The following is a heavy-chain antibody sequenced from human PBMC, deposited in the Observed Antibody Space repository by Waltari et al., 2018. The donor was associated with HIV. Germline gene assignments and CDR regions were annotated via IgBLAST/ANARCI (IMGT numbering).Heavy chain of an antibody. Sequence: QVQLQESGPGLVKPSETLSLTCTVSAGSISSYYWSWIRPTPGKGLEWIGYIYYSGNTNFNPSLKSRVTISLDTSKNQFSLKLTSVTAADTAVYYCARSSSSWSSYWYFDLWGRGTLVNVSS. D-gene: IGHD6-13*01. CDR3: ARSSSSWSSYWYFDL. CDR2: IYYSGNT. CDR1: AGSISSYY. J-gene: IGHJ2*01. V-gene: IGHV4-59*01.